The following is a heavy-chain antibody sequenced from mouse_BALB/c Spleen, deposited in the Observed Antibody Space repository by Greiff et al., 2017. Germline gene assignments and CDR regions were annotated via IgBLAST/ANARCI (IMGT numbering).Heavy chain of an antibody. CDR3: ARSYYGSGGYFDY. CDR1: GYTFTSYW. J-gene: IGHJ2*01. V-gene: IGHV1S81*02. Sequence: QVQLQQPGAELVKPGASVKLSCKASGYTFTSYWMHWVKQRPGQGLEWIGEINPSNGRTNYNEKFKSKATLTVDKSSSTAYMQLSSLTSEDSAVYYCARSYYGSGGYFDYWGQGTTLTVSS. D-gene: IGHD1-2*01. CDR2: INPSNGRT.